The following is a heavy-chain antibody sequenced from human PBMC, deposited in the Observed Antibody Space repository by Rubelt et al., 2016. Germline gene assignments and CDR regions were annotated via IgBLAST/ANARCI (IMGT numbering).Heavy chain of an antibody. CDR2: ISYDGSNK. CDR1: GFTFSSYA. CDR3: AKDRVSITGTFDY. D-gene: IGHD1-20*01. J-gene: IGHJ4*01. Sequence: QVQLVESGGGGVQPGRSLRLSCAASGFTFSSYAMHWVRQAPGKGLEWVAVISYDGSNKYYADSGKGRFTISRDNSKNTLYLQMSSLRAEDTAVYYCAKDRVSITGTFDYWGHGTLVTVSS. V-gene: IGHV3-30*04.